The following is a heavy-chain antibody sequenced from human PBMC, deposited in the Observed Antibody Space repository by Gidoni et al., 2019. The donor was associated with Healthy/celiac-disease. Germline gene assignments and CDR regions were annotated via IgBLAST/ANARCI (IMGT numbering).Heavy chain of an antibody. J-gene: IGHJ4*02. CDR3: AHSQDTAMGLLQYYFDY. V-gene: IGHV2-5*01. D-gene: IGHD5-18*01. CDR1: GFSPSTSGVG. Sequence: QITLKESGPTLVRPTQTLTTTCSHHGFSPSTSGVGLGWIRQPPGKALEWLALIYWNDDKRYSPSLKSRLTITKDTSKNQVVLTMTNMDPVDTATYSCAHSQDTAMGLLQYYFDYWGQGTLVTVSS. CDR2: IYWNDDK.